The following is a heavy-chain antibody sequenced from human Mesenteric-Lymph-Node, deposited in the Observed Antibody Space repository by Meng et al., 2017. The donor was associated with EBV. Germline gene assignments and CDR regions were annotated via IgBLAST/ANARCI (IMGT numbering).Heavy chain of an antibody. D-gene: IGHD2-2*01. CDR1: GGSFSGYY. J-gene: IGHJ5*02. CDR2: INHSGST. CDR3: ARVRCSSTSCLGWFDP. Sequence: QVQLQQWGAGLLKPSEXLPLTCAVYGGSFSGYYWSWIRQPPGKGLEWIGEINHSGSTNYNPSLKSRVTISVDTSKNQFSLKLSSVTAADTAVYYCARVRCSSTSCLGWFDPWGQGTLVTVSS. V-gene: IGHV4-34*01.